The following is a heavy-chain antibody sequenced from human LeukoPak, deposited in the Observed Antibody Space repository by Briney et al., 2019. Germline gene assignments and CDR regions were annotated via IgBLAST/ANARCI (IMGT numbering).Heavy chain of an antibody. J-gene: IGHJ6*03. CDR3: ARPGGGYDWWYYYMDV. V-gene: IGHV1-8*01. CDR1: GYTLTSYD. D-gene: IGHD5-12*01. CDR2: MNPNSGNT. Sequence: ASVKVSCKASGYTLTSYDINWVRQATGQGLEWMGWMNPNSGNTGYAQKFQGRVTMTRNTSISTAYMELSSLRSEDTAVYYCARPGGGYDWWYYYMDVWGKGTTVTDSS.